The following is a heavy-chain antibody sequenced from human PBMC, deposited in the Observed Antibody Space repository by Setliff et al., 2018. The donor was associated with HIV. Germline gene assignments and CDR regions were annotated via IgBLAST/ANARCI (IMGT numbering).Heavy chain of an antibody. D-gene: IGHD3-10*01. V-gene: IGHV4-59*12. Sequence: LSLTCTVSGGSISGYYWSWIRQPPGKGLEWIGNIYYTGTTYYNSSLKSRVRISVDTSTNQFSLNVTSVTAADTAVYYCARGNYYNMWADPFDYWGQGTLVTVSS. J-gene: IGHJ4*02. CDR2: IYYTGTT. CDR3: ARGNYYNMWADPFDY. CDR1: GGSISGYY.